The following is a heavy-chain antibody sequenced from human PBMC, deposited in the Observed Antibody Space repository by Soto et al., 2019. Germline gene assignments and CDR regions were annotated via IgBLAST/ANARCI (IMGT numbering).Heavy chain of an antibody. Sequence: QVQLVEAGGGVVQPGRSLRLSCAASGFTFSSYGMHWVRQAPGKGLEWVAVISYDGSNKYYADSVKGRFTISRDNSKNTLYLQMNSLRAEDTAVYYCAKVPDEDYLYGMDVWGQGTTVTVSS. J-gene: IGHJ6*02. V-gene: IGHV3-30*18. CDR1: GFTFSSYG. CDR3: AKVPDEDYLYGMDV. CDR2: ISYDGSNK.